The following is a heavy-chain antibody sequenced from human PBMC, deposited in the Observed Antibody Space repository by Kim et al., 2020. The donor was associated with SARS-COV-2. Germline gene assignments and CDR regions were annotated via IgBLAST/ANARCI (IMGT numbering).Heavy chain of an antibody. V-gene: IGHV3-23*01. J-gene: IGHJ5*02. CDR3: AKDLGYTMVQGGVGWFDP. D-gene: IGHD3-10*01. Sequence: KGRFTISRDHSKHTLYLQMHSMRAEDTAVYYCAKDLGYTMVQGGVGWFDPWGQGTLVTVSS.